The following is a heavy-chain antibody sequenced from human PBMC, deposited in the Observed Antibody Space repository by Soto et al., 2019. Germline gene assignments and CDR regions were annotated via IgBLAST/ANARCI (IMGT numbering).Heavy chain of an antibody. J-gene: IGHJ6*03. D-gene: IGHD6-13*01. CDR1: GYTFTSYD. CDR3: ARGLRSSSHRHYYYYYYMDV. V-gene: IGHV1-8*01. CDR2: MNPNSGNT. Sequence: ASVKVSCKASGYTFTSYDINWVRQATGQGLEWMGWMNPNSGNTGYAQKFQGRVTMTRNTSISTAYMDLSSLRSEDTAVYYCARGLRSSSHRHYYYYYYMDVWGKGTTVTVSS.